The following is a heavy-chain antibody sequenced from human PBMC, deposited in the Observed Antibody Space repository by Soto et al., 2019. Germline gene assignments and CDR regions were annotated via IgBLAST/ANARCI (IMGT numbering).Heavy chain of an antibody. D-gene: IGHD3-10*01. CDR2: IYYSGST. Sequence: QVQLQESGPVLVKPSQTLSLTCTVSGGSISSGGYYWSWIRQHPGKGLEWIGYIYYSGSTYYNPSLKSRVTISVDTSKNQFSLKLSSVTAADTAVYYCARDVPSYGSGSNWFDPWGQGTLVTVSS. CDR3: ARDVPSYGSGSNWFDP. V-gene: IGHV4-31*03. CDR1: GGSISSGGYY. J-gene: IGHJ5*02.